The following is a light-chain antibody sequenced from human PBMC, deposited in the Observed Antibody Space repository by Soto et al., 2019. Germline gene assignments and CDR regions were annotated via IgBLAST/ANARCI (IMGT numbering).Light chain of an antibody. CDR2: DVS. V-gene: IGLV2-14*01. Sequence: QSALTQPASVSGSPGQSITISCVGTSSDIGDYNYVSWYQQHPGKVPKVIIYDVSNRLSGVPYRFSATKSGNTASLTISGLQAEDEADYYCCSYTRSGTLIFGTGTKATVL. J-gene: IGLJ1*01. CDR1: SSDIGDYNY. CDR3: CSYTRSGTLI.